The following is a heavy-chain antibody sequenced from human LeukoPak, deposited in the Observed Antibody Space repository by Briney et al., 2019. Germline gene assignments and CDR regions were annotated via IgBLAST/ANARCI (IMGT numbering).Heavy chain of an antibody. CDR1: GFTFDDYA. CDR2: ISWNSGSI. CDR3: AKDMRGFDY. J-gene: IGHJ4*02. Sequence: GRSLRLSCVASGFTFDDYAMHWVRQAPGKGLEWVSGISWNSGSIGYADSVKGRFTISRDNAKNSLYLQMNSLRAEDTALYYCAKDMRGFDYWGQGTLVTVSS. V-gene: IGHV3-9*01.